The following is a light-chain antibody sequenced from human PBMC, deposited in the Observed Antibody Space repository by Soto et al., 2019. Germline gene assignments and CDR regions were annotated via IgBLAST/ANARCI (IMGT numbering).Light chain of an antibody. J-gene: IGKJ3*01. CDR2: DAS. CDR1: QDISNY. Sequence: DIQMTQSPPSLSASVGDRVTITCQASQDISNYLNWYQQKPGKAPKLLIYDASNLETGVPSRFSGSGSGTDFTFTISSLQPEDIATYYCQQYDNLQGTFGPGTKVDIK. CDR3: QQYDNLQGT. V-gene: IGKV1-33*01.